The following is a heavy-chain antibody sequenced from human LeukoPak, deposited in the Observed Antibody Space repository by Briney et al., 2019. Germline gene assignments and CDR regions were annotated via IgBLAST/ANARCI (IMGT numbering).Heavy chain of an antibody. CDR1: GFTFSSYA. V-gene: IGHV3-23*01. J-gene: IGHJ4*02. Sequence: GGSLRLSCAASGFTFSSYAMSWVRQAPGKGLEWVSAISGTGGRTYYADSVKGRFTISRDNAKNSLYLQMNSLRVEDTAVYYCAKEGRSLQTYWGQGTLVTVSS. CDR2: ISGTGGRT. D-gene: IGHD5-24*01. CDR3: AKEGRSLQTY.